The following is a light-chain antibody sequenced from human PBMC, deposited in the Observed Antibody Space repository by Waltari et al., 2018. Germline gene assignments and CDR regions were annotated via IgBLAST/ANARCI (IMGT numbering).Light chain of an antibody. Sequence: QLVLTQSPSASASLGASVKLTCTLSSGHSSNVIAWLQQQPETGPRYLMKVTSDGSHSKGDKIPDRFSGSSSGAEHYRTISSLQSEDEADYYCQTGGHGTWVFGGGTKLTVL. J-gene: IGLJ3*02. CDR2: VTSDGSH. CDR1: SGHSSNV. V-gene: IGLV4-69*01. CDR3: QTGGHGTWV.